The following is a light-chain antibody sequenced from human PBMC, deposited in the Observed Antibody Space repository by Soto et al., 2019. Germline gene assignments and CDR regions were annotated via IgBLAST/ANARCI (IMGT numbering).Light chain of an antibody. CDR2: PAS. CDR3: QQLYRYPLT. J-gene: IGKJ4*01. Sequence: IQLTESPSSLSASVGDRVTITCRASQGISSYLAWYQQKPGKVPKLLISPASTLESGVPSRFSGSGFGTDFTLTISSLQPEDFATYYCQQLYRYPLTFGGGTKVEI. V-gene: IGKV1-9*01. CDR1: QGISSY.